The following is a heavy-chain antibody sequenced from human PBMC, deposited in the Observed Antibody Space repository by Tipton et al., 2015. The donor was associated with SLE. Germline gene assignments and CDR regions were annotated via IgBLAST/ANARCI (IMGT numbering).Heavy chain of an antibody. CDR2: IYYSGSA. D-gene: IGHD6-13*01. J-gene: IGHJ4*02. CDR3: ARLTPPDARSYSSSWYGGDY. V-gene: IGHV4-61*01. Sequence: TLSLTCTVSGGSVSSGSYYWSWIRQPPGKGLEWIGYIYYSGSANYNPSLKSRVTISVDTSKNQFSLKLSSVTAADTAVYYCARLTPPDARSYSSSWYGGDYWGQGTLVTVSS. CDR1: GGSVSSGSYY.